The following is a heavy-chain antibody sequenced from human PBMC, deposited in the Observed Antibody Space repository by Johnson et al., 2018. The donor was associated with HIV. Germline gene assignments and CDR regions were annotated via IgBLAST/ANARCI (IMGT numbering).Heavy chain of an antibody. CDR3: ARDETQRRYALTAFDI. CDR1: GFTFTNYA. D-gene: IGHD6-25*01. J-gene: IGHJ3*02. CDR2: IKQDGSEK. V-gene: IGHV3-7*05. Sequence: VQLVESGGALVQPGGSLRLSCAVSGFTFTNYAMSWVRQAPGKGLEWVANIKQDGSEKYYVDSVKGRFTISRDNAKNALYLQMNSLRAEDTAFYYCARDETQRRYALTAFDIWGQGTMVSVSS.